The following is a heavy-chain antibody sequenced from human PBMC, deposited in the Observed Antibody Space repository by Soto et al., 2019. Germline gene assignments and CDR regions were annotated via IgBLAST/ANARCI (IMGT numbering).Heavy chain of an antibody. CDR1: GGSISRGGYS. CDR2: NYHSGST. Sequence: PSETLSLTCAVSGGSISRGGYSWSWIRQPPGKGLEWIGYNYHSGSTYYNPSLNSRVTTSVDRSKNQFSLKLSSVTAADTAVYYCARGPVYAVTTYFDYWGQGTLVTVSS. V-gene: IGHV4-30-2*01. D-gene: IGHD4-17*01. CDR3: ARGPVYAVTTYFDY. J-gene: IGHJ4*02.